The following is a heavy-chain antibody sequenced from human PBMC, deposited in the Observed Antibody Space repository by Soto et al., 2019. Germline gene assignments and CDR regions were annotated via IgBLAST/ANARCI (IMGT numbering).Heavy chain of an antibody. V-gene: IGHV1-18*04. J-gene: IGHJ6*02. CDR3: ARDWSGYSSYYYGMDV. CDR2: ISAYNGNT. Sequence: QVQLVQSGAEVKKPGASVKVSCKASGYAFTSYGISWVRQAPGQGLEWMGWISAYNGNTNYAQKLQGRVTMTTDTSTSTAYMELRSLRSDDTAVYYCARDWSGYSSYYYGMDVWGQGTTVTVSS. CDR1: GYAFTSYG. D-gene: IGHD3-3*01.